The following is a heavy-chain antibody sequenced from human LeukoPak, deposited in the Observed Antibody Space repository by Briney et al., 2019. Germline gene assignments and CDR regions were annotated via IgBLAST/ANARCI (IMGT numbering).Heavy chain of an antibody. Sequence: ASVKVSCKASGGTFSSYAISWVRQAPGQGLEWMGRINPNSGGTNYAQKSQGRVTMTRDTSISTAYMELSRLRSDDTAIYYCARETCSSTSCYYGMDVWGQGTTVTVSS. CDR1: GGTFSSYA. D-gene: IGHD2-2*01. CDR2: INPNSGGT. V-gene: IGHV1-2*06. J-gene: IGHJ6*02. CDR3: ARETCSSTSCYYGMDV.